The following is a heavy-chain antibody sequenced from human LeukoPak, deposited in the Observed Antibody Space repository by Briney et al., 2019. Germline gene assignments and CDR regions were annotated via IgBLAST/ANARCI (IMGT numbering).Heavy chain of an antibody. CDR3: ARADFGGDILTTYYYYMDV. CDR1: GFTFSTFA. Sequence: GSLRLSCVASGFTFSTFAMNWVRQAPGKGLEWVSTISETGRSTYYADSVKGQFTISRDNSKNTLYLQMNSLRAEDTAVYYCARADFGGDILTTYYYYMDVWGKGTTVTVSS. D-gene: IGHD3-9*01. J-gene: IGHJ6*03. CDR2: ISETGRST. V-gene: IGHV3-23*01.